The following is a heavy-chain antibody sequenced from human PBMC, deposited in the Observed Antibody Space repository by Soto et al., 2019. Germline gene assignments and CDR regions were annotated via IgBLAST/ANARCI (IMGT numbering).Heavy chain of an antibody. Sequence: PSCTLSLTCTASGDSIRSYYGSWIRQPPGKGLDWIGYIYYSGSTNYNPSLNSRINISLDTSRNQFSLKLTSVTAADTAIYYCARGGNSDSYGLDVWGQGTTVTVSS. D-gene: IGHD2-15*01. CDR1: GDSIRSYY. V-gene: IGHV4-59*07. CDR2: IYYSGST. J-gene: IGHJ6*02. CDR3: ARGGNSDSYGLDV.